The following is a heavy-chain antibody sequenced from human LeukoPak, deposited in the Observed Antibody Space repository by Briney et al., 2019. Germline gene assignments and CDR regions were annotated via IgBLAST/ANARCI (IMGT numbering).Heavy chain of an antibody. J-gene: IGHJ4*02. CDR3: ARLLVYNSGGEAFDH. CDR1: GFTFSDYW. CDR2: VKQDGGEK. Sequence: QTGGSLRLSCAASGFTFSDYWMSWVRQAPGKGLEWVANVKQDGGEKHYIDSVKGRFTISRDNAENSIYLQMSSLRAEDTAVYYCARLLVYNSGGEAFDHWGQGTLVTVSS. D-gene: IGHD1-20*01. V-gene: IGHV3-7*01.